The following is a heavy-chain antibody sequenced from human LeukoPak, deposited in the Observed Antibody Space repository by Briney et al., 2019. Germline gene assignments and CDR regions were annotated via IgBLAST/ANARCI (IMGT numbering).Heavy chain of an antibody. Sequence: SGGSLRLSCAASGFTFSSYSMHWVRQAPGKGLVWVSRINSDGSSTSYADSVKGRFTISRDNAKNTLYLQMDSLRAEDTAVYYCASLMGDYYDSSGYPLDYWGQGTLVTVSS. V-gene: IGHV3-74*01. CDR2: INSDGSST. CDR1: GFTFSSYS. CDR3: ASLMGDYYDSSGYPLDY. J-gene: IGHJ4*02. D-gene: IGHD3-22*01.